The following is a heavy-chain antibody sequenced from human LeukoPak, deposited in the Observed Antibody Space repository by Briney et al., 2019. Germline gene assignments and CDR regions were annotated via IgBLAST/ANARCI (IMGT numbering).Heavy chain of an antibody. V-gene: IGHV3-23*01. D-gene: IGHD6-13*01. CDR2: ISGSGGST. CDR3: ANVQQLVPENY. CDR1: GFTFSSYA. Sequence: PGGSLRLSCAASGFTFSSYAMSWDRQAPGKGLEWVSAISGSGGSTYYADSVKGRFTISRDNSKNTLYLQMNSLRAEDTAVYYCANVQQLVPENYWGQGTLVTVSS. J-gene: IGHJ4*02.